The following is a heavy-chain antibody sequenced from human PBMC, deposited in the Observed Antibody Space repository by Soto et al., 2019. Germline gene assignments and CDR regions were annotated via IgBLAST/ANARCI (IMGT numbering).Heavy chain of an antibody. CDR1: GFTFSDYY. CDR3: ARAVAGTSAYYYHFYYMDV. Sequence: QVQLVESGGGLVKPGGSLRLSCAASGFTFSDYYMSWIRQAPGKGLEWVSYISSSGSTIYYADSVKGRFTISRDNAKKSLYLQMNSLRAEDTAVYYCARAVAGTSAYYYHFYYMDVWGKGTTVTVSS. V-gene: IGHV3-11*01. D-gene: IGHD6-19*01. J-gene: IGHJ6*03. CDR2: ISSSGSTI.